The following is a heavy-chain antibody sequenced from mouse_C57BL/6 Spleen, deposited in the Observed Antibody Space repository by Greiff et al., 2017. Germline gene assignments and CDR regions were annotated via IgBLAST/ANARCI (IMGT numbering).Heavy chain of an antibody. Sequence: EVKVVESGGGLVKPGGSLKLSCAASGFTFSSYAMSWVRQTPEKRLEWVATISDGGSYTYYPDNVKGRFTISRDNAKNNLYLQMSHLKSEDTAMYYCVREYYSNDEGFAYWGQGTLVTVSA. CDR1: GFTFSSYA. CDR3: VREYYSNDEGFAY. CDR2: ISDGGSYT. D-gene: IGHD2-12*01. V-gene: IGHV5-4*01. J-gene: IGHJ3*01.